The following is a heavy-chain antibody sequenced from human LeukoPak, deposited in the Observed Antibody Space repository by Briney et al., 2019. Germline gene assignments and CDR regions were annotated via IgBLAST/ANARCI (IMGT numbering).Heavy chain of an antibody. CDR2: IYYSGST. D-gene: IGHD4-17*01. Sequence: SETLSLTCTVSGGSISIYYWIWIRQPPGKGLEWIGYIYYSGSTNYNPSLKSRVTISVDTSKNQFSLKLSSVTAADTAVYYCARDAHGVVDYWGQGTLVTVSS. CDR3: ARDAHGVVDY. J-gene: IGHJ4*02. CDR1: GGSISIYY. V-gene: IGHV4-59*01.